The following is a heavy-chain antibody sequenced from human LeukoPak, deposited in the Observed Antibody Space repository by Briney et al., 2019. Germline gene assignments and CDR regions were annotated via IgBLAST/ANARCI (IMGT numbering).Heavy chain of an antibody. CDR3: HRRGSGSPVM. V-gene: IGHV3-23*01. CDR2: ISGSGGST. D-gene: IGHD3-10*01. J-gene: IGHJ4*02. Sequence: GGSLRLSRAASGFTFSSYAMSWVRQAPGKGLEWASAISGSGGSTYYADSVKGRFTISRDNSKNTLYLQMNSLRAEDTAVYYCHRRGSGSPVMWGQGTLVTVSS. CDR1: GFTFSSYA.